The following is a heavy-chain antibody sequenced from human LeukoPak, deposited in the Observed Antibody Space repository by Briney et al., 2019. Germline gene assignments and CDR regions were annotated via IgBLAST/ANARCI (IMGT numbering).Heavy chain of an antibody. V-gene: IGHV1-69*13. J-gene: IGHJ3*02. CDR1: GYTFTGYY. CDR2: IIPIFGTA. Sequence: GASVKVSCKASGYTFTGYYMHWVRQAPGQGLEWMGGIIPIFGTANYAQKFQGRVTITADESTSTAYMELSSLRSEDTAVYYCAREGTMVREAIIDAFDIWGQGTMVTVSS. CDR3: AREGTMVREAIIDAFDI. D-gene: IGHD3-10*01.